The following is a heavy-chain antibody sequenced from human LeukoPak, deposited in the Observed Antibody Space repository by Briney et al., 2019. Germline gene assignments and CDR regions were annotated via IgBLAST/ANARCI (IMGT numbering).Heavy chain of an antibody. CDR1: GFTFSSYW. D-gene: IGHD3-22*01. CDR2: ISSTGGST. V-gene: IGHV3-23*01. CDR3: ANPPYDSSAGAPNFDY. J-gene: IGHJ4*02. Sequence: SGGSLRLSCAASGFTFSSYWMSWVRQPPGKGLGWISAISSTGGSTYYADSVKGRIITSRDNSKDTLYLEMNSLRAEDTAVYYCANPPYDSSAGAPNFDYWGQGTLVTVSS.